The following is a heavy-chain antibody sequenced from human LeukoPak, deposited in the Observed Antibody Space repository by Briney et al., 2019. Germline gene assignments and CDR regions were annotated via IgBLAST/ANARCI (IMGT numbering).Heavy chain of an antibody. CDR2: INPNSGGT. J-gene: IGHJ4*02. D-gene: IGHD2-2*01. V-gene: IGHV1-2*02. CDR3: ARSGVYQLPPFDY. CDR1: GDTFTGYY. Sequence: ASVKVSCKASGDTFTGYYMHWVRQAPGQGLEWMGWINPNSGGTNYAQKFQGRVTMTRDTSISTAYMELSRLRSDDTAVYYCARSGVYQLPPFDYWGQGTLVTVSS.